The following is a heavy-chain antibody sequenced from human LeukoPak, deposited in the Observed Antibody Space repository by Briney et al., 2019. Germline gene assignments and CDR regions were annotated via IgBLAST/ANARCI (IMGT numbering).Heavy chain of an antibody. J-gene: IGHJ6*02. D-gene: IGHD3-3*01. CDR2: IYSGGST. CDR3: ARGGITIFGEASNYYGMDV. V-gene: IGHV3-66*01. Sequence: GGSLRLSCAASGFTVSSNYMSWVRQAPGKGLEWVSVIYSGGSTYYADSVKGRFTISRDNSKNTLYLQMNSLRAEDTAVYYCARGGITIFGEASNYYGMDVWGQGTTVTVSS. CDR1: GFTVSSNY.